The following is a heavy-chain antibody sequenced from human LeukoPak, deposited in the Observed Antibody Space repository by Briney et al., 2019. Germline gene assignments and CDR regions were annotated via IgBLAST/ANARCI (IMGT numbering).Heavy chain of an antibody. V-gene: IGHV3-73*01. Sequence: GGSLRLSCAASGFTFSGSAMHWVRQASGKGLEWVSRIRSKANNYATAYAASVKGRFTISRDDSKNTAYLQMSSLKAEDTAVYYCTRRSSDDSSGYYDHWGQGTLVTVSS. J-gene: IGHJ5*02. CDR3: TRRSSDDSSGYYDH. CDR1: GFTFSGSA. CDR2: IRSKANNYAT. D-gene: IGHD3-22*01.